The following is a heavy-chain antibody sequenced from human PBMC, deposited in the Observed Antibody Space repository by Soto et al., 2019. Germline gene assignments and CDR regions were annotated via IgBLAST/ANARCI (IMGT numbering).Heavy chain of an antibody. Sequence: SETLSLTCAVSGDSNSSGGYTWSWVRQTPGRGLEWIGFIYHSGSTYYNPSLKSRVTISVERSKNQFSLTLTSVTAADTAVYYCARGRTGGGHFDLWGRGALVPASS. J-gene: IGHJ2*01. V-gene: IGHV4-30-2*01. D-gene: IGHD3-10*01. CDR3: ARGRTGGGHFDL. CDR2: IYHSGST. CDR1: GDSNSSGGYT.